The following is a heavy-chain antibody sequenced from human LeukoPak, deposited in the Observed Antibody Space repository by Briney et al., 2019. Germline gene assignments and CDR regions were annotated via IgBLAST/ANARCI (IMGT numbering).Heavy chain of an antibody. Sequence: SEPLSLTCTVSGRSISSYYWSWIRQPPGKGLEWIRYIYYSGSTNNNPALKSGVTISVDKSKNQFFLKLSSGTAADTAVFYCARSFDSSGWYDLGYGGQGTLVTVSS. CDR3: ARSFDSSGWYDLGY. V-gene: IGHV4-59*01. D-gene: IGHD6-19*01. CDR2: IYYSGST. J-gene: IGHJ4*02. CDR1: GRSISSYY.